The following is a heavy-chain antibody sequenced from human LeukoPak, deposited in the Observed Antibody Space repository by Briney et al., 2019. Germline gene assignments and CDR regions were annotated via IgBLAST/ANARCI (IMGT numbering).Heavy chain of an antibody. CDR3: AKDLMSIKALIPWDY. V-gene: IGHV3-30*02. CDR1: GFTLTSFG. D-gene: IGHD2-21*01. CDR2: IRNDGDVI. J-gene: IGHJ4*02. Sequence: PGGSLRLSCAASGFTLTSFGMHWVRQAPGKGLEWVAFIRNDGDVIYYAESVKGRFTISRDNSKNTVYLQLNSLRAEDTAVYYCAKDLMSIKALIPWDYWGQGTLVTVSP.